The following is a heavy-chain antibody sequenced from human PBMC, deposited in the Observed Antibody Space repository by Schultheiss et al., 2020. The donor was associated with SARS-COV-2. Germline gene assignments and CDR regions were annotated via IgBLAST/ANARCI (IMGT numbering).Heavy chain of an antibody. D-gene: IGHD4-17*01. Sequence: GGSLRLSCAASGFTFSNAWMSWVRQAPGKGLEWVSYISTGSWTIYYADSVKGRFTISRDNAKNSLYLQMNSLRAEDTAVYYCAREGPDYGDYFSFGMDVWGQGTAVTVSS. CDR1: GFTFSNAW. V-gene: IGHV3-48*04. CDR3: AREGPDYGDYFSFGMDV. J-gene: IGHJ6*02. CDR2: ISTGSWTI.